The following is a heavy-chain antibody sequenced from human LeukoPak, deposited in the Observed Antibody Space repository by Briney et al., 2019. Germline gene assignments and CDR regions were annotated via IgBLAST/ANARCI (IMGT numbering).Heavy chain of an antibody. CDR3: ARTPDNHYYYMDV. CDR2: IYYSGST. D-gene: IGHD3-22*01. V-gene: IGHV4-31*03. J-gene: IGHJ6*03. CDR1: GGSISSGGYY. Sequence: SQTLSLTCTVSGGSISSGGYYWSWIRQHPGKGLEWIGYIYYSGSTYYNPSLKSRVTISVDTSKSHFSLKLSSVTAADTAVYYCARTPDNHYYYMDVWGKGTTVTVSS.